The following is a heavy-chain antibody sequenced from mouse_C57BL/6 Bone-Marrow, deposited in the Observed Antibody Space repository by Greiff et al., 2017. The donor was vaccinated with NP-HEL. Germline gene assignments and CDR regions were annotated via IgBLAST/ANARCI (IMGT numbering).Heavy chain of an antibody. CDR1: YTFTDYYM. CDR2: YPGSGNTY. CDR3: RRITTVVAYFDY. J-gene: IGHJ2*01. D-gene: IGHD1-1*01. V-gene: IGHV1-83*01. Sequence: VQLQQSGPELVKPGASVTMSCKASGYTFTDYYMHWVKQKPGKGLEWIGEIYPGSGNTYYNEKFKGKATLTADTSSSTAYMQLSSLTSEDSAVYFCARRITTVVAYFDYWGQGTTLTVSS.